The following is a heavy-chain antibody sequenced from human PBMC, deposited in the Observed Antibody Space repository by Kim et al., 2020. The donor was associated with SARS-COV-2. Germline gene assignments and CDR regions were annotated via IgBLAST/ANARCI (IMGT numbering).Heavy chain of an antibody. J-gene: IGHJ3*02. CDR1: GGSVSSGSYY. CDR3: ARRTGIVGATGGAFDI. D-gene: IGHD1-26*01. CDR2: IYYRGST. Sequence: SETLSLTCTVSGGSVSSGSYYWSWIRQPPGKGLEWIGYIYYRGSTNYNPSLKSRVTISVDTSKNQFSLKLSSVTAADTAVYYCARRTGIVGATGGAFDIWGQGTMVTVSS. V-gene: IGHV4-61*01.